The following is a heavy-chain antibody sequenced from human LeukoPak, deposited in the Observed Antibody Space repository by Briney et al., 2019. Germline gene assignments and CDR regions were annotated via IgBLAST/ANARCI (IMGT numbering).Heavy chain of an antibody. CDR1: GFTFSSYG. CDR3: SKADEMMMDY. CDR2: IWYDGSIE. D-gene: IGHD5-24*01. Sequence: GRSLRLSCAASGFTFSSYGMHWVRQAPGKGLEWVSVIWYDGSIEYYADSVKGRFTIFKDSSKNTLYLQMHSLRAEDTAVYYCSKADEMMMDYWGQGTLVTVSS. J-gene: IGHJ4*02. V-gene: IGHV3-33*03.